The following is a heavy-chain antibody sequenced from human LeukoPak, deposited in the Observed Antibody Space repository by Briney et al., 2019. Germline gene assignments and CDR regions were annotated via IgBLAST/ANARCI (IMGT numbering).Heavy chain of an antibody. CDR1: GGSISSYY. V-gene: IGHV4-59*08. Sequence: PSETLSLTCTVSGGSISSYYWSWIRQPPGKGLEWIGYIYYSGSTNYNPSLKSRVTISVDTSKNQFSLKLSSVTAADTAVYYCARRKRDTAMVMFDYWGQGTLVTVSS. CDR3: ARRKRDTAMVMFDY. D-gene: IGHD5-18*01. J-gene: IGHJ4*02. CDR2: IYYSGST.